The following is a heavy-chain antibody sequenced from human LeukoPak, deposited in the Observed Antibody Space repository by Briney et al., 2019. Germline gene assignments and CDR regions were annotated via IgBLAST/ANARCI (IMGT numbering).Heavy chain of an antibody. CDR1: GFTFSSYS. J-gene: IGHJ6*02. Sequence: GGSLRLSCAASGFTFSSYSMNWVRQAPGKGLEWVSYISSSGSTIYYADSVKGRFTISRDNAKNSLYLQMNSLRAEDTAVYYCARADRVVTPVLDYYYGMDVWGQGTTVTVSS. CDR3: ARADRVVTPVLDYYYGMDV. D-gene: IGHD2-21*02. V-gene: IGHV3-48*04. CDR2: ISSSGSTI.